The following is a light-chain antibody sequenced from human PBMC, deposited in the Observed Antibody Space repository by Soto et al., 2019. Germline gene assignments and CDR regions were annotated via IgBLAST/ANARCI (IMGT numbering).Light chain of an antibody. CDR3: QQRADWPLS. V-gene: IGKV3-11*01. Sequence: EILLTQSPAALSLPPGERATLSCRASQSVGNSLAWYQQKPGQAPRLLIYDVYSKPLGIPARFTGSGSGTDFTLTISGLQPEDFAVYYCQQRADWPLSFGGGTKVEVK. CDR2: DVY. CDR1: QSVGNS. J-gene: IGKJ4*01.